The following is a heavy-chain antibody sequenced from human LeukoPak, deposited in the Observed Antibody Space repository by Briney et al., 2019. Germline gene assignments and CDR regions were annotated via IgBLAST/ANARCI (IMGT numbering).Heavy chain of an antibody. CDR3: ARVPAAAGRANYYYYYGMDV. Sequence: GGSLRLSCAASGFTFSSYGMHWVRQAPGKGREWVAIIWYDGTNKYYADSVEGRFTISRDNSKNTLYLQMNSLRAEDTAVYYCARVPAAAGRANYYYYYGMDVWGQGTTVTVSS. J-gene: IGHJ6*02. D-gene: IGHD6-13*01. V-gene: IGHV3-33*01. CDR1: GFTFSSYG. CDR2: IWYDGTNK.